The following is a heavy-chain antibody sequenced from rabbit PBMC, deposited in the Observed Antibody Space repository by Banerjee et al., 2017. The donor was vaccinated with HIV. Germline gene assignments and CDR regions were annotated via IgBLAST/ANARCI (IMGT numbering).Heavy chain of an antibody. D-gene: IGHD8-1*01. CDR2: IDTGSSGFT. J-gene: IGHJ6*01. V-gene: IGHV1S40*01. Sequence: QSLEESGGDLVKPGASLTLTCTASGVSFSFNSYMCWVRQTPGKGLEWIACIDTGSSGFTYFASWAKGRFTISKTSSTTVTLQMTSLTAADTATYFCARDSGSSFSSYGMDLWGPGTLFTVS. CDR3: ARDSGSSFSSYGMDL. CDR1: GVSFSFNSY.